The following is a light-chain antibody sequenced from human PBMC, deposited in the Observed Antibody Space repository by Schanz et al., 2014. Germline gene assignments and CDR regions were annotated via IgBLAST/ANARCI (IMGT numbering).Light chain of an antibody. CDR2: DVS. V-gene: IGLV2-11*01. Sequence: QSALTQPRSVSGSPGQSVTISCTGTSSDVGGYIYVSWYQQHPGKVPKLIIYDVSKRPSGVPDRFSGSKSGNTASLSISGLQAEDEADYYCNSFTSSHTHVFGGGTKLTVL. CDR3: NSFTSSHTHV. CDR1: SSDVGGYIY. J-gene: IGLJ3*02.